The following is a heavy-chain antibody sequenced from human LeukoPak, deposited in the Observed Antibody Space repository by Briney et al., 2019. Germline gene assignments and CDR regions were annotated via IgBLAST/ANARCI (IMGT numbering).Heavy chain of an antibody. Sequence: GGSLRLSCAASGLMSWVRQAPGQGLEWVASIKEDGGRRYYVDSVRGRFTVSRDSTKNSLYLQMNSLRAEDTTVYYCTRPRYRGFDYWGQGILVTVSS. CDR1: GL. D-gene: IGHD3-16*02. V-gene: IGHV3-7*01. CDR3: TRPRYRGFDY. J-gene: IGHJ4*02. CDR2: IKEDGGRR.